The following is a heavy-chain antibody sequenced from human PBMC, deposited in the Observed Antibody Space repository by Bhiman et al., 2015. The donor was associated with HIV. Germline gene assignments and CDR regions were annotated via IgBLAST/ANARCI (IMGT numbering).Heavy chain of an antibody. CDR2: IYSGGST. J-gene: IGHJ4*02. CDR3: AKDFLWRSTMVQGVMDY. D-gene: IGHD3-10*01. CDR1: GFTVSDNY. V-gene: IGHV3-66*01. Sequence: EVQLVESGGGLVQPGGSLRLSCAASGFTVSDNYMYWVRQAPGKGLEWVSVIYSGGSTYYAESVKGRFIISRDKSKNTLYLQMNSLRAEDTAVYYCAKDFLWRSTMVQGVMDYWGQGTLVTVSS.